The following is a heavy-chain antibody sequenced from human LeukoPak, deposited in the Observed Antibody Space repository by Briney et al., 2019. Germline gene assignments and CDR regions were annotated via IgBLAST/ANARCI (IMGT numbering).Heavy chain of an antibody. J-gene: IGHJ3*02. Sequence: SETPSLTCTVSGGSISSSSYYWGWIRQPPGKGLEWIGSIYYSGSTYYNPSLKSRVTISVDTSKNQFSLKLSSVTAADTAVYYCARQFGYGHGAFDIWGQGTMVTVSS. V-gene: IGHV4-39*01. CDR3: ARQFGYGHGAFDI. CDR2: IYYSGST. CDR1: GGSISSSSYY. D-gene: IGHD2-2*03.